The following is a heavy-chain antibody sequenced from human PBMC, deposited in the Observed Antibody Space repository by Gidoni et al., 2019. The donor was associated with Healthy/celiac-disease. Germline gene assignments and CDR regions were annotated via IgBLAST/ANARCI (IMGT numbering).Heavy chain of an antibody. CDR3: ASETPAYCGGDCYSRYFDY. Sequence: QVQLVQSGAEVKKPGSSVKVSCKASGGTFSSSAISWVRQAPGQGLEWMGGIIPIFGTANYAQKFQGRVTITADESTSTAYMELSSLRSEDTAVYYCASETPAYCGGDCYSRYFDYWGQGTLVTVSS. D-gene: IGHD2-21*02. CDR1: GGTFSSSA. V-gene: IGHV1-69*01. CDR2: IIPIFGTA. J-gene: IGHJ4*02.